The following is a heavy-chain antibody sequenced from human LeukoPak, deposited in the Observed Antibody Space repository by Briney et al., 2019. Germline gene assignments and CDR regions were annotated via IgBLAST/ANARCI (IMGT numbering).Heavy chain of an antibody. V-gene: IGHV4-59*01. CDR1: GGSISSYY. D-gene: IGHD6-19*01. Sequence: SETLSLTCTVSGGSISSYYWSWIWQPPGKGLEWIGYIYYSGSTNYNPSLKSRVTISGDTSKNQFSLKLSSVTAADTAVYYCARVAGTLDYWGQGTLVTVSS. CDR3: ARVAGTLDY. J-gene: IGHJ4*02. CDR2: IYYSGST.